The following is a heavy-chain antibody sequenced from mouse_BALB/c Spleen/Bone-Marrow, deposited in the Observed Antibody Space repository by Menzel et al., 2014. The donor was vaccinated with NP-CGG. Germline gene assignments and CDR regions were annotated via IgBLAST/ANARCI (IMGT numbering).Heavy chain of an antibody. Sequence: VQLQQSGPELVKPGTSVRISCKPSGYTFTSYYIHWVKQRPGQGLEWIGWIYPGNVDTKYNEKFKGKATLTADKSSSTAYMQLSSLTSEDSAVYFCARETRYDNYVDYFDYWGQGTTLTVSS. V-gene: IGHV1S56*01. J-gene: IGHJ2*01. CDR1: GYTFTSYY. D-gene: IGHD2-10*02. CDR3: ARETRYDNYVDYFDY. CDR2: IYPGNVDT.